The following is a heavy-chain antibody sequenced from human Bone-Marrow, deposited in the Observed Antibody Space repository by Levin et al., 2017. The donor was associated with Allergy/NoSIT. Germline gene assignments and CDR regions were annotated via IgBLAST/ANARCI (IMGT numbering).Heavy chain of an antibody. Sequence: GGSLRLSCAASGFSFSTYNMNWVRQPPGKGLEWVSSISGSSRFTYYANSVKGRFTISRDNAKNSLYLQINSLTAEDTAVYYCARGRDISGHYDVDYWGQGTLVTVSS. V-gene: IGHV3-21*01. J-gene: IGHJ4*02. CDR1: GFSFSTYN. CDR2: ISGSSRFT. CDR3: ARGRDISGHYDVDY. D-gene: IGHD3-22*01.